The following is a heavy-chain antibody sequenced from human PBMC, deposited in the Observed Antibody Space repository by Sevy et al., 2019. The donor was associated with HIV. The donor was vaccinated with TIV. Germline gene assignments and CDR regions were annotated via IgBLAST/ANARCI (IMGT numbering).Heavy chain of an antibody. D-gene: IGHD3-10*01. CDR3: ATGSYYKYNWLDS. CDR1: GFTFSSNW. J-gene: IGHJ5*01. CDR2: IKKDGSEK. V-gene: IGHV3-7*01. Sequence: GGSLRLSCAASGFTFSSNWMNWVRQAPGKGLEWVANIKKDGSEKYYVDSLEGRFTITRDNAKNSLYLELNSRRAKDTAVYYCATGSYYKYNWLDSWGQGTLVTVSA.